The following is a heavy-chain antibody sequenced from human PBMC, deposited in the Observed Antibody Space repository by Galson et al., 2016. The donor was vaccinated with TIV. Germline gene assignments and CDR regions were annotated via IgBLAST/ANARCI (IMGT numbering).Heavy chain of an antibody. CDR3: ARGVLGVASTETKYYFDH. D-gene: IGHD2-15*01. CDR2: IYYTGST. Sequence: TLSLTCSVSGGSVSSVGNSWTWIRQRPGKGLEWIGHIYYTGSTNYNSSLKSQVTISVDTSKNKLSLRLNAVTVADTAVYYCARGVLGVASTETKYYFDHWVQGTVVTVSS. V-gene: IGHV4-31*01. CDR1: GGSVSSVGNS. J-gene: IGHJ4*02.